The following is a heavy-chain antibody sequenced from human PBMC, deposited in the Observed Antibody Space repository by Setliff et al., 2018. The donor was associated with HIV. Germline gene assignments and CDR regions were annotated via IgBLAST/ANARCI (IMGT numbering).Heavy chain of an antibody. CDR1: GGPFSGYY. J-gene: IGHJ4*02. Sequence: SETLSLTCAVYGGPFSGYYWTWIRQSPERGLEWIGEINQGRTTDYNPSLKRRVSISVDTSKNQFSLKLRSVTVADTAVYFCARPRGPRYDTASNRRGYYYDFWSQGTQVTVSS. CDR2: INQGRTT. D-gene: IGHD3-3*01. CDR3: ARPRGPRYDTASNRRGYYYDF. V-gene: IGHV4-34*01.